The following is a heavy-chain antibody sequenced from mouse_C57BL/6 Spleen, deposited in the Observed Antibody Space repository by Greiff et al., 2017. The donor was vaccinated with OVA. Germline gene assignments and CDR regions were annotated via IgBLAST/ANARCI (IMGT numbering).Heavy chain of an antibody. Sequence: VKLQESGAELVKPGASVKISCKASGYAFSSYWMNWVKQRPGKGLEWIGQIYPGDGDTNYNGKFKGKATLTADKSSSTAYMQLSSLTSEDSAVYFCARTYDGYYVPFDYWGQGTTLTVSS. V-gene: IGHV1-80*01. D-gene: IGHD2-3*01. CDR1: GYAFSSYW. J-gene: IGHJ2*01. CDR2: IYPGDGDT. CDR3: ARTYDGYYVPFDY.